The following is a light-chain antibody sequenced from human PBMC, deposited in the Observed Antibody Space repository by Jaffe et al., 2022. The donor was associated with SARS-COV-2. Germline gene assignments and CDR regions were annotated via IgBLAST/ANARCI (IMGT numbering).Light chain of an antibody. CDR1: QSLLYRNGYTY. V-gene: IGKV2-28*01. J-gene: IGKJ4*01. Sequence: DIVMTQSPLSLPVTPGEPASISCRSSQSLLYRNGYTYLDWYLQRPGQSPQLLIYSAYNRASGVPDRFSGSGSGTDFTLKINRVEAEDVGVYYCIQTLQTPLTFGGGTKLEIK. CDR2: SAY. CDR3: IQTLQTPLT.